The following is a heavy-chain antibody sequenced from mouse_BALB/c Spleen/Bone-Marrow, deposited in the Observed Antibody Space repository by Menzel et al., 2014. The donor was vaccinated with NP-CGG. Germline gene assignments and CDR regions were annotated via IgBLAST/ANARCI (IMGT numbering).Heavy chain of an antibody. J-gene: IGHJ4*01. CDR3: ARGYYDYVYAMDY. Sequence: VQLKESGAELVKPGASVKLSCTASGFNIKDTYMHWVKQRPEQGLERIGRIDPANGNTKYDPKFQGKATITADTSSNTAYLQLSSLTSEDTAVYYCARGYYDYVYAMDYWGQGTSVTVSS. V-gene: IGHV14-3*02. D-gene: IGHD2-4*01. CDR1: GFNIKDTY. CDR2: IDPANGNT.